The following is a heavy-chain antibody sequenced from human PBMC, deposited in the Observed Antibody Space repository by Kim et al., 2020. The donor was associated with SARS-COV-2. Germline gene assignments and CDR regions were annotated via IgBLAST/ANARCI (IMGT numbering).Heavy chain of an antibody. CDR2: IWYDGSNK. CDR1: GFTFSSYG. V-gene: IGHV3-33*01. J-gene: IGHJ4*01. Sequence: GGSLRLSCAASGFTFSSYGMHWVRQAPGKGLEWVAVIWYDGSNKYYADSVKGRFTISRDKSKNTRYLQMNSLRAEDTAVYYCARDSSGWSDYWGQGTLVTVSS. CDR3: ARDSSGWSDY. D-gene: IGHD6-19*01.